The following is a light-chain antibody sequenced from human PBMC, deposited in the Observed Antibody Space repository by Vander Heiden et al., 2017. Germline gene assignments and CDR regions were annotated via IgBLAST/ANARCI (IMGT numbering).Light chain of an antibody. CDR2: KDT. J-gene: IGLJ2*01. Sequence: SYELTQPPSVSVPPGQTARTTCAGDALPHQFDDWSHQKPGQAPVLLIYKDTERPSGVPQRFSGSNSGTTVTLTISGVQAQDEAVYYCHSADNSGAYPVVFGGGTTLTVL. CDR3: HSADNSGAYPVV. CDR1: ALPHQF. V-gene: IGLV3-25*03.